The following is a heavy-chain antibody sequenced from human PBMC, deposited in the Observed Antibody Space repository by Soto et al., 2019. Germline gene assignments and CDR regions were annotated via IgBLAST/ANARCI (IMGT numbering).Heavy chain of an antibody. CDR1: GFTFSSYG. V-gene: IGHV3-30*18. D-gene: IGHD6-13*01. J-gene: IGHJ4*02. CDR3: AKDIGSSRWYWSATLDY. CDR2: VSYDGSNK. Sequence: PGGSLRLSCAASGFTFSSYGMHWVRQAPGKGLEWVAVVSYDGSNKYYADSVKGRFTISRDNSKNTLYLQMNSLRAEDTAVYYCAKDIGSSRWYWSATLDYWGQGTLVTVSS.